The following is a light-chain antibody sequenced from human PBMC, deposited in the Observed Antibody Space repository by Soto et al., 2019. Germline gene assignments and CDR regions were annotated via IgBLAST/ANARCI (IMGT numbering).Light chain of an antibody. Sequence: QSVLTQPRSVSASPGQAVTISCTGTSSDVGRCDYVSWYQQHPGKAPKLSVYDVTERPSGVPDRFSGSKSGNTASLSISGPKAEGEADYSCCSFAGSYSYVFGTGTKV. CDR3: CSFAGSYSYV. J-gene: IGLJ1*01. CDR2: DVT. CDR1: SSDVGRCDY. V-gene: IGLV2-11*01.